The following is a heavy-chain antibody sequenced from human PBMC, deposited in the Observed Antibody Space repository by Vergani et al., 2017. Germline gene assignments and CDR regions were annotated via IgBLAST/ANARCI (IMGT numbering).Heavy chain of an antibody. D-gene: IGHD3-10*01. V-gene: IGHV3-23*03. CDR1: GFTFSSYA. CDR3: AKDAGGFDP. CDR2: IYSGGTGT. Sequence: EVQLLESGGGLVQPGGSLRLSCAASGFTFSSYAMSWVRQAPGKGLEWVSVIYSGGTGTYYADSVKGRFTISRDNSKNPLYLQMNSLRAEDTAVYYCAKDAGGFDPWGQGTLVTVSS. J-gene: IGHJ5*02.